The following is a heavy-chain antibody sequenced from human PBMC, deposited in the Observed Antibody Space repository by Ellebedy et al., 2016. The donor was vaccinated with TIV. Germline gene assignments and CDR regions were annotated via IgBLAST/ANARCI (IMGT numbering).Heavy chain of an antibody. CDR2: MYYSGSA. D-gene: IGHD2-2*01. J-gene: IGHJ5*02. Sequence: SETLSLTCTVSGGSINNYYWSWIRQPPGKGLEWIGYMYYSGSASYNPSLKSRVTISGDTSKNQFSLKLSSVTAADTAIYYCARGSTGKGWLEPWGQGTLVTVSS. CDR3: ARGSTGKGWLEP. CDR1: GGSINNYY. V-gene: IGHV4-59*01.